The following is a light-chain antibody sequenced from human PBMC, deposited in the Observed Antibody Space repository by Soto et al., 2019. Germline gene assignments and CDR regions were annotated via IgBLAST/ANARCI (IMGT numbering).Light chain of an antibody. CDR3: QQGSNWPPGLT. Sequence: ETVLTQSPGTLSLSPGERATLSCRASQSVSSSYLAWYQQKPGQAPRLLIYGTSSRATGIPDRFSGSGSGTDFTLTISSLEPEDFAVYYCQQGSNWPPGLTFGGGTKVDI. CDR1: QSVSSSY. V-gene: IGKV3D-20*02. J-gene: IGKJ4*01. CDR2: GTS.